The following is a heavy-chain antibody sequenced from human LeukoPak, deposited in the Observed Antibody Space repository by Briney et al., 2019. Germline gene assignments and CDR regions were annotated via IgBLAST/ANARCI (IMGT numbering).Heavy chain of an antibody. J-gene: IGHJ5*02. Sequence: ASVKVSCTASGYTFYDYYIHWVRRAPGQGLEWMGWIDPNSGVRNYAQKFQGRVTMTRDTSTSTAYMDLSSLTFDDTAVYYCARGGCSGGSCYSSWFDPWGQGTLVTVSS. D-gene: IGHD2-15*01. V-gene: IGHV1-2*02. CDR2: IDPNSGVR. CDR1: GYTFYDYY. CDR3: ARGGCSGGSCYSSWFDP.